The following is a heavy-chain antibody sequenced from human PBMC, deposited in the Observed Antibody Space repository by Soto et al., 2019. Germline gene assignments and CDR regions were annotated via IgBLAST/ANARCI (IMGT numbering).Heavy chain of an antibody. CDR1: GGTFTNYA. J-gene: IGHJ5*02. CDR3: ARTTTAYNWLAL. Sequence: QVQLVQSGAEVKKPGSSVKVSCKASGGTFTNYAINWVRQAPGQGLEWMGGIIPISGAVNYAQKFQGRVTITADETTSTVYMALSSLRSENTAVYYCARTTTAYNWLALWGQGTLVTVSS. CDR2: IIPISGAV. V-gene: IGHV1-69*01. D-gene: IGHD4-17*01.